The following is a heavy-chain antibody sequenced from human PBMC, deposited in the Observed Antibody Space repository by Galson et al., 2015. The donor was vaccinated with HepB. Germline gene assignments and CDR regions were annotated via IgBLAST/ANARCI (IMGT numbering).Heavy chain of an antibody. V-gene: IGHV1-46*04. Sequence: SVKVSCKAFGYTFTNYYLHWVRQAPGQGLGWIGIIHPSGGSTRYAQKLQGRVTMTRGTSTNTVYMELNSLTSEDTAVYYCARSSAGGSTGDEAFDIWGQGTKVTVSS. CDR3: ARSSAGGSTGDEAFDI. CDR1: GYTFTNYY. D-gene: IGHD7-27*01. CDR2: IHPSGGST. J-gene: IGHJ3*02.